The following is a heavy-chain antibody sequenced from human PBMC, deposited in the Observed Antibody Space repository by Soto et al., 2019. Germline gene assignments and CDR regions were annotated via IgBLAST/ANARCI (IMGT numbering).Heavy chain of an antibody. CDR2: INAGNGNT. V-gene: IGHV1-3*01. J-gene: IGHJ4*02. CDR1: GYTFTSYA. Sequence: QVQLVQSGAEVKTPGASVKLSCKASGYTFTSYAMHWVRQAPGQSLEWMGWINAGNGNTKYSQRFQGRVTITRDTSASTAYMDPSSLRSEDTAVYYCARGIAVPVDPDYWGQGTLVTVSS. D-gene: IGHD6-19*01. CDR3: ARGIAVPVDPDY.